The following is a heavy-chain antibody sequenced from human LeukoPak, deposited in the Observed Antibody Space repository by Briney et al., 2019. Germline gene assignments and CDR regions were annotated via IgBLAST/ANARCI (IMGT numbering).Heavy chain of an antibody. CDR1: GFTFGSYA. D-gene: IGHD5-24*01. V-gene: IGHV3-23*01. Sequence: PGGSLRLSCAASGFTFGSYAMSWVRQAPGKGLEWVAGIGGSGGSTYYADSVKGRFTISRDNSKNALYMQMNSLRAEDTAVYYCARGAGYNYPYYFDYWGQGTLVTVSS. J-gene: IGHJ4*02. CDR2: IGGSGGST. CDR3: ARGAGYNYPYYFDY.